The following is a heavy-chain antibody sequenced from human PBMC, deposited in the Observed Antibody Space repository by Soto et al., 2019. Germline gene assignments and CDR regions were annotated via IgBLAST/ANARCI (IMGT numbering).Heavy chain of an antibody. D-gene: IGHD3-9*01. CDR3: ARVGMVYYDILTGYFDY. V-gene: IGHV1-18*01. Sequence: ASVKVSCKASGYTFTSYGISWVRQAPGQGLEWMGWISAYNGNTNYAQKLQGRVTMTTDTSTSTAYMELRSLRSDDTAAYYCARVGMVYYDILTGYFDYWGQGTLVTVSS. CDR1: GYTFTSYG. J-gene: IGHJ4*02. CDR2: ISAYNGNT.